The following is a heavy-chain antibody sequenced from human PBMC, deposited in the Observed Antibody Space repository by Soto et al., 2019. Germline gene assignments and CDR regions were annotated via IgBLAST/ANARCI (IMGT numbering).Heavy chain of an antibody. CDR2: ISSSSSYI. CDR1: GFTFSSYS. Sequence: GGSPRLSCAASGFTFSSYSMNWVRQAPGKGLEWVSSISSSSSYIYYADSVKGRFTISRDNAKNSLYLQMNSLRAEDTAVYYCASAYDSSGYYYHSGRTNDAFDIWGQGTMVTVSS. D-gene: IGHD3-22*01. J-gene: IGHJ3*02. V-gene: IGHV3-21*01. CDR3: ASAYDSSGYYYHSGRTNDAFDI.